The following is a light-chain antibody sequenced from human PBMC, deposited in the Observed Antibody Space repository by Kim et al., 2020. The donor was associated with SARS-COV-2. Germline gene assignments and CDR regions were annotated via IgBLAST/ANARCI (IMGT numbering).Light chain of an antibody. CDR2: STS. CDR1: TGAVTRGHS. V-gene: IGLV7-43*01. Sequence: QAVVTPEPSLTVSPGGTVTLTCVSSTGAVTRGHSPNWFQQKPGQAPRALIYSTSKTHSGTPARFSGCLLGGKAALTLSGVQPEDEAEYYCLLYYGGAQVFGGGTQLTV. CDR3: LLYYGGAQV. J-gene: IGLJ3*02.